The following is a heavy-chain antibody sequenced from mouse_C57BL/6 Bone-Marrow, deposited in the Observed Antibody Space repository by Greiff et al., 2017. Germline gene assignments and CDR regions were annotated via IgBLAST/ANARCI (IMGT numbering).Heavy chain of an antibody. CDR1: GFTFSSYG. CDR3: ARHPRTGFAY. V-gene: IGHV5-6*01. J-gene: IGHJ3*01. D-gene: IGHD4-1*01. Sequence: EVQLVESGGDLVKPGGSLKLSCAASGFTFSSYGLSWVRQTPDKRLEWVATISSGGSYTSYPDSVKGRFTISRDNAKNTLYLQMGSMKSEDTAMYYCARHPRTGFAYWGQGTLVTVSA. CDR2: ISSGGSYT.